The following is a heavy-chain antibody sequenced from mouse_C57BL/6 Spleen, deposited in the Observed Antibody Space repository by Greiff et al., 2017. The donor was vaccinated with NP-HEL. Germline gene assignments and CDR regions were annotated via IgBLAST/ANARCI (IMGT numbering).Heavy chain of an antibody. J-gene: IGHJ2*01. Sequence: VKLMESGAELVRPGASVTLSCKASGYTFTDYEMHWVKQTPVHGLEWIGAIDPETGGTAYNQKFKGKAILTADKSSSTAYMELRSLTSEDSAVYYCTRVLLLYFDYWGQGTTLTVSS. CDR2: IDPETGGT. D-gene: IGHD2-3*01. CDR1: GYTFTDYE. CDR3: TRVLLLYFDY. V-gene: IGHV1-15*01.